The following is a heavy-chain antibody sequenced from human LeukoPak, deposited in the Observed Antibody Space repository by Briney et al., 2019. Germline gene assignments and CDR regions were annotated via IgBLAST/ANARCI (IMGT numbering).Heavy chain of an antibody. CDR1: GYTFTSYG. J-gene: IGHJ4*02. D-gene: IGHD6-6*01. Sequence: ASVKVSCKASGYTFTSYGISWVRQAPGQGLEWMGWISPYNGNTNYAQKLQGRVTMTTDTSTSTAYMGLRSLRSDDTAVYYCARDDWAARLLPPDYWGQGTLVTVSS. V-gene: IGHV1-18*01. CDR3: ARDDWAARLLPPDY. CDR2: ISPYNGNT.